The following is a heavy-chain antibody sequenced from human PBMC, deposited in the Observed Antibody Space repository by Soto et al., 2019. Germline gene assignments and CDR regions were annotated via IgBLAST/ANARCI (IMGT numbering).Heavy chain of an antibody. J-gene: IGHJ5*02. V-gene: IGHV1-69*02. D-gene: IGHD1-20*01. CDR1: GGTFSSYT. CDR2: IIPILGIA. CDR3: VRHITGTKKGRYNWLDP. Sequence: SVKVSCKASGGTFSSYTISWVRQAPGQGLEWMGRIIPILGIANYAQKFQGRVTITADKSTSTAYMELSSLRSEDTAVYYCVRHITGTKKGRYNWLDPWGQGTLVTVSS.